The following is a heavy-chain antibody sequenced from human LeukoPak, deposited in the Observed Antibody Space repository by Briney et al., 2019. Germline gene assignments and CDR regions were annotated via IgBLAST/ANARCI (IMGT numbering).Heavy chain of an antibody. CDR3: ARDPGFSVAR. V-gene: IGHV3-48*04. CDR2: IGGWSSPT. CDR1: GFSFSSYG. D-gene: IGHD3-3*01. Sequence: GGSLSLSCATSGFSFSSYGMNWVRPAPGKGLEWVSYIGGWSSPTDYADSAKGRFTISRDNTRNSLYLQMNNLTVEDTAVYYCARDPGFSVARWGQGSLVFVSS. J-gene: IGHJ4*02.